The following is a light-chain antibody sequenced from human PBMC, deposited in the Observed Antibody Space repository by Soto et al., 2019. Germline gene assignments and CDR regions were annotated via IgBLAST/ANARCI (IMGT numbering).Light chain of an antibody. V-gene: IGLV2-23*02. CDR1: SSDVGSYNL. CDR3: CSYAGSSTYV. J-gene: IGLJ1*01. Sequence: QSVLTQPASVSGSPGQSITISCTGTSSDVGSYNLVSWYQQHPGKAPKLMIYEVTKRPSGVFNRSSGSKSGNTASLTISGLQAEDEADYYCCSYAGSSTYVFGTGTKATVL. CDR2: EVT.